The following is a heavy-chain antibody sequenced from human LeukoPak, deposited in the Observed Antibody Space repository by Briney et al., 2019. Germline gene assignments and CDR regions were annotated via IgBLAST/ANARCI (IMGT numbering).Heavy chain of an antibody. J-gene: IGHJ4*02. V-gene: IGHV3-23*01. CDR1: GFTFSSYA. CDR2: ISGSGGST. CDR3: AKDRTGRVTYYYDSSGYQDY. Sequence: PGGSLRLSCAASGFTFSSYAMSWVRQAPGKGLEWVSAISGSGGSTYYADSVKGRFTISRDNSKNTLYLQMNSLRAEDTAVYYCAKDRTGRVTYYYDSSGYQDYWGQGTLVTVSS. D-gene: IGHD3-22*01.